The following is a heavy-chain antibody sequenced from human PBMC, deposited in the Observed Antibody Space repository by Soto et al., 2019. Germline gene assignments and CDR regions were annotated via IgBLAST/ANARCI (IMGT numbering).Heavy chain of an antibody. CDR2: IYYSGST. V-gene: IGHV4-30-4*02. J-gene: IGHJ4*02. CDR1: GGSISSGDYY. Sequence: SETLSLTCTVSGGSISSGDYYWSWIRQPPGKGLEWIGNIYYSGSTYYNPSLKSRVTISVDTSKNQFSLKLSSVTAADTAVYYCARAPRGNYGYPSYFDYWGQGTLVTVSS. CDR3: ARAPRGNYGYPSYFDY. D-gene: IGHD3-10*01.